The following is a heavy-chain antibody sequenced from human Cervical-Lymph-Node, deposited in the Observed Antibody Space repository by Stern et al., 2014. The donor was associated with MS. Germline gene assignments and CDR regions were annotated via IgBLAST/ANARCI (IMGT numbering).Heavy chain of an antibody. CDR3: ARDLLEWTPILYY. V-gene: IGHV1-18*01. Sequence: VQLVQSGAEVKKPGASVKVSCKASGYTFTSYGISWVRQAPGQGLEWMGWLSAYNGNTNYEQKLQGRVTMTTDTSTSTASMELSSLRSDATALYYCARDLLEWTPILYYWGQGTLVTVSS. CDR2: LSAYNGNT. D-gene: IGHD3-3*01. CDR1: GYTFTSYG. J-gene: IGHJ4*02.